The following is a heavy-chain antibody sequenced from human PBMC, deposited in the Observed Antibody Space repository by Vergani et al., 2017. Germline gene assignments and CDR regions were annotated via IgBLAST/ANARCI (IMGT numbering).Heavy chain of an antibody. CDR2: ISGSGGST. D-gene: IGHD3-10*01. Sequence: EVQLLESGGGLVQPGGSLRLSCAASGFTFSSYAMSWVRQAPGKGREWVSAISGSGGSTYYADSVKGRFTISRDNSKNTLYLQMNSLRAEDTAVYYCVKRVLLWFGFDPWGQGTLVTVSS. CDR3: VKRVLLWFGFDP. V-gene: IGHV3-23*01. CDR1: GFTFSSYA. J-gene: IGHJ5*02.